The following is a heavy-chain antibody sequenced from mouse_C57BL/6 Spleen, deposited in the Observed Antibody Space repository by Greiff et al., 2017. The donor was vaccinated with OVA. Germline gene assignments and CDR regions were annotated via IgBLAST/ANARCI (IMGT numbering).Heavy chain of an antibody. CDR1: GFTFSSYA. CDR2: ISDGGSYT. J-gene: IGHJ3*01. CDR3: ARARPTGTQAWFAY. D-gene: IGHD4-1*02. Sequence: EVKLMESGGGLVKPGGSLKLSCAASGFTFSSYAMSWVRQTPEKRLEWVATISDGGSYTYYPDNVKGRFTISRDNAKNNLYLQMSHLKSEDTAMYYCARARPTGTQAWFAYWGQGTLVTVSA. V-gene: IGHV5-4*03.